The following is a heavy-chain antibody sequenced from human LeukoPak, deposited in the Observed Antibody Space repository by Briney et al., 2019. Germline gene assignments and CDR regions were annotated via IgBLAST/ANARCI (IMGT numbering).Heavy chain of an antibody. V-gene: IGHV4-30-2*01. CDR2: IYHSGST. CDR1: GGSISSGGYS. Sequence: SQTPSLTCAVSGGSISSGGYSWSWIRQPPGKGLEWIGYIYHSGSTYYNPSLKSRVTISVDRSKNQFSLKLSSVTAADTAVYYCASVVKDIWGQGTMVTVSS. J-gene: IGHJ3*02. CDR3: ASVVKDI.